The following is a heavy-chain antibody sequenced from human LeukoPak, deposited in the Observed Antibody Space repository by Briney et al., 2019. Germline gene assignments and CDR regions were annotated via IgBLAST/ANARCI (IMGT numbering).Heavy chain of an antibody. Sequence: PSETLSLTCAVYGGSFSGYYWSWIRQPPGKGLEWIGEINHSGSTNYNPSLKSRVTISVDTSKNQFSLRLSSVTAADTAVYYCARSRIAAAGPFRYWGQGTLVTVSS. J-gene: IGHJ4*02. CDR2: INHSGST. CDR3: ARSRIAAAGPFRY. CDR1: GGSFSGYY. D-gene: IGHD6-13*01. V-gene: IGHV4-34*01.